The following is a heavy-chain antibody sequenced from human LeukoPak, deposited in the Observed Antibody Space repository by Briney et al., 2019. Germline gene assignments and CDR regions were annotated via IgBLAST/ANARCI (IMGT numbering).Heavy chain of an antibody. CDR2: ISGDNGNT. V-gene: IGHV1-18*01. CDR3: ARAGAAVTTHFDP. CDR1: GYTFISYG. D-gene: IGHD4-17*01. Sequence: ASVKVSCKASGYTFISYGISWVRQAPGQGLEWMGWISGDNGNTNYAQKLQGRVTMTTDTSTSSAYMELRSLRSDDTAVYYCARAGAAVTTHFDPWGQGTLVTVSS. J-gene: IGHJ5*02.